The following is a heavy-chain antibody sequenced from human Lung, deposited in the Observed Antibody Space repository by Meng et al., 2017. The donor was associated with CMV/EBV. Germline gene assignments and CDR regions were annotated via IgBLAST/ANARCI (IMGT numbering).Heavy chain of an antibody. CDR1: GFTFNPYW. Sequence: SGFTFNPYWMPWGRQAPGKGLVWVSRITSDGSSTTYADSVKGRFTISRDNAKNTLYLQMNSLGAEDTAVYYCAREYRLKYDSSGFDFWGQGTLVTVSS. CDR3: AREYRLKYDSSGFDF. D-gene: IGHD3-22*01. J-gene: IGHJ4*02. CDR2: ITSDGSST. V-gene: IGHV3-74*01.